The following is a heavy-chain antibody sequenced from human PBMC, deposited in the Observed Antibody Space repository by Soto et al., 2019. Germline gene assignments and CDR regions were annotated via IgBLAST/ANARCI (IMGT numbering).Heavy chain of an antibody. J-gene: IGHJ4*01. D-gene: IGHD6-19*01. CDR2: FDSEAGET. CDR1: GCTHTKLS. Sequence: AAVTVSYAVSGCTHTKLSLHWLRQAPGKGLEWMGGFDSEAGETIYAQKFQGRVTMTEGTSTNTAYTAMGRLRSEDTAVYYCATYSRVVAGVCLRGFDNWGQGTMVTVSS. CDR3: ATYSRVVAGVCLRGFDN. V-gene: IGHV1-24*01.